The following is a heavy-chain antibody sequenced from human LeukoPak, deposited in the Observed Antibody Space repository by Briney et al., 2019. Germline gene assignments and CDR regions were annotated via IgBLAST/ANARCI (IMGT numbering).Heavy chain of an antibody. CDR3: ARAGIAAAGTNFDY. CDR2: IYYSGST. V-gene: IGHV4-31*03. J-gene: IGHJ4*02. CDR1: GGSISSGGYY. D-gene: IGHD6-13*01. Sequence: PSETLSLTCTVSGGSISSGGYYWSWIRQHPGKGLEWIGYIYYSGSTYYNPSLKSRVTISVDTSKNQFSLKLSSVTAADTAVYYCARAGIAAAGTNFDYWGQGTLVTVSS.